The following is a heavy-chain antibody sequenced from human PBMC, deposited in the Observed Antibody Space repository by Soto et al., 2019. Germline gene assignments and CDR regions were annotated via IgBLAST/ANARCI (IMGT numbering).Heavy chain of an antibody. CDR3: ARGPPYYDILTGYYLRPFDY. Sequence: SDTLSLTCAVYGGSFSGYYWSWIRQPPGKGLEWIGEINHSGSTNYNPSLKSRVTISVDTSKNQFSLKLSSVTAADTAVYYCARGPPYYDILTGYYLRPFDYWGQGTLVTVSS. J-gene: IGHJ4*02. D-gene: IGHD3-9*01. V-gene: IGHV4-34*01. CDR2: INHSGST. CDR1: GGSFSGYY.